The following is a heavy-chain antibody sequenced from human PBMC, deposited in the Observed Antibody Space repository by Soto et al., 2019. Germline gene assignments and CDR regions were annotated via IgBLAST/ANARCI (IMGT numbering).Heavy chain of an antibody. V-gene: IGHV3-13*01. CDR2: IGTAGDT. D-gene: IGHD5-18*01. CDR1: GFTFSSYD. CDR3: VKSNGYSYGPGPYYFDY. Sequence: GGSLRLSCAASGFTFSSYDMHWVRQATGKGLEWVSAIGTAGDTYYPGSVKGRFTISRENAKNSLYLQMNSLRAEDTAVYYCVKSNGYSYGPGPYYFDYWGQGTLVTVSS. J-gene: IGHJ4*02.